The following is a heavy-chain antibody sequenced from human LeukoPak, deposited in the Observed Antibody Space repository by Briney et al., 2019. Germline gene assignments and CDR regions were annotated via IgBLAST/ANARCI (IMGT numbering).Heavy chain of an antibody. CDR2: ISETGDVT. J-gene: IGHJ4*02. V-gene: IGHV3-23*01. CDR3: ARDSSHYLGSSDY. Sequence: GGSLRLSCVVSGFSFGSYPMSWVRQAPGKGLEWVSVISETGDVTHYADSMKGRFTISRDNIKNTLNLQMNSLRAEDTAIYYCARDSSHYLGSSDYWGQGTLVTVSS. CDR1: GFSFGSYP. D-gene: IGHD6-6*01.